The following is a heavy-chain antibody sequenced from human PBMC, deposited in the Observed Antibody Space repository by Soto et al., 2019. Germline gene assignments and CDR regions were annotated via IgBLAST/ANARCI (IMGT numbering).Heavy chain of an antibody. CDR2: IYYSGST. Sequence: SETLSLTCTVSGGSISSGGYYWSWIRQHPGKGLEWIGDIYYSGSTYYNPSLKSRVTISVDTSKKQFSLKLSSVTAADTAVYYCLRDPTMVGIDVWGQGNTVT. CDR1: GGSISSGGYY. J-gene: IGHJ6*02. D-gene: IGHD3-10*01. V-gene: IGHV4-31*03. CDR3: LRDPTMVGIDV.